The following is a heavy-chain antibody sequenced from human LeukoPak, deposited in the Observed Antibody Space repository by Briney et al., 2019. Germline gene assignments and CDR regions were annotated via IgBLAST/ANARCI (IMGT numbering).Heavy chain of an antibody. CDR2: INPNTAGT. Sequence: GASVKVSCKASGYTFTGYYFHWVRQAPGQGLEWMGWINPNTAGTNYAQKFLGGVTLTWDTSISTAYMEQNRLTSDDTAVYYCATSAGDYRAGHYYYMGVWGKGTSVTVSS. CDR3: ATSAGDYRAGHYYYMGV. CDR1: GYTFTGYY. D-gene: IGHD4-11*01. V-gene: IGHV1-2*02. J-gene: IGHJ6*03.